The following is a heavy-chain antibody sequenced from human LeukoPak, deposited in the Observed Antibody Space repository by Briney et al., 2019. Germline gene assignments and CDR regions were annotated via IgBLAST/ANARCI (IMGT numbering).Heavy chain of an antibody. CDR1: GFTFRSHA. V-gene: IGHV3-23*01. CDR3: AKDFRIGYSAHFDY. Sequence: GGSLRLSCVSSGFTFRSHAMSWVRQAPEKGLEFVSGIYENGGTTYYADSVKGRFSISRDNSKNTLYLQMDSLRGEDTAVYYCAKDFRIGYSAHFDYWGQGALVTVSS. D-gene: IGHD2-21*01. J-gene: IGHJ4*02. CDR2: IYENGGTT.